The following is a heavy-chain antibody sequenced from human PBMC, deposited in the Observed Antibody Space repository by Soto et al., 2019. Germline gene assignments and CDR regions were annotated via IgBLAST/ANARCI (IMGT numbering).Heavy chain of an antibody. V-gene: IGHV4-61*01. CDR2: IYYSGST. Sequence: QVQLQESGPGLVKPSETLSLTCTVSGGSVSSGSYYWSWIRQPPGKGLEWIGYIYYSGSTNYNPSLKSRVTISVDTSKNQFSLKLSSVTAADTAVYYCARDPTFWSHTYGMDVWGQGTTVTVSS. D-gene: IGHD3-3*01. CDR1: GGSVSSGSYY. CDR3: ARDPTFWSHTYGMDV. J-gene: IGHJ6*02.